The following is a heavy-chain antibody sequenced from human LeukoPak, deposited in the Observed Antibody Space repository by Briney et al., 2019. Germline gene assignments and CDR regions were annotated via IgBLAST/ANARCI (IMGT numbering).Heavy chain of an antibody. CDR2: ISGSGGST. J-gene: IGHJ4*02. CDR1: GFTFSSYA. Sequence: PGGSLRLSCAASGFTFSSYALSWVRQAPGKGLEWVSAISGSGGSTYYADSVKGRFTISRDNSKNTLYLQMNSLRAEDTAVYYCAKDQSRRVTMVRGGDFDYWGQGNLVTVSS. V-gene: IGHV3-23*01. D-gene: IGHD3-10*01. CDR3: AKDQSRRVTMVRGGDFDY.